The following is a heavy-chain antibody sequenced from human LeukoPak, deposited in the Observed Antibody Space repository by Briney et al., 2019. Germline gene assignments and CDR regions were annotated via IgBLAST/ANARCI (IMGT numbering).Heavy chain of an antibody. V-gene: IGHV3-66*02. CDR1: GFTVSSSY. Sequence: GGSLRLSCAASGFTVSSSYMSWVRQAPGKGLECVSVIYSGGSTYYADSVKGRFTISRDNSKNTLYLQMNSLRAEDTAVYYCATEGQYYDSSGYPTWTFDSWGQGTLVTVSS. CDR2: IYSGGST. J-gene: IGHJ4*02. D-gene: IGHD3-22*01. CDR3: ATEGQYYDSSGYPTWTFDS.